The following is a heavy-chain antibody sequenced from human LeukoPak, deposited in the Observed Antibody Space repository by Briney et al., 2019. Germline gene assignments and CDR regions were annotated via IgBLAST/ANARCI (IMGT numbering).Heavy chain of an antibody. CDR1: GGSVSGYY. Sequence: SETLSLTCVVSGGSVSGYYRGWIRQPPGRGLEWIGYVYYSGSTNYNPSFKSRITISVDTSRNQFSLQLSSVTAADTAVYYCARIHRYCSGGACYVLDNWGQGALVAVSS. J-gene: IGHJ4*02. D-gene: IGHD2-15*01. CDR3: ARIHRYCSGGACYVLDN. V-gene: IGHV4-59*02. CDR2: VYYSGST.